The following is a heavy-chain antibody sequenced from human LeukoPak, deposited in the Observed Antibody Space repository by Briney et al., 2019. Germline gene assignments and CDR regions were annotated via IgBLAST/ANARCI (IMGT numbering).Heavy chain of an antibody. V-gene: IGHV1-2*02. CDR1: GYTFTGYY. D-gene: IGHD1-7*01. Sequence: ASVKVSCKASGYTFTGYYMHWVRQAHGQGIEWMGWINPNSGGTNYAQKFQGRVTMTRDTSISTAYMELSRLRSDDTAVYYCARDQEYYNWNYVPSYYYMDVWGKGTTVTVSS. CDR3: ARDQEYYNWNYVPSYYYMDV. J-gene: IGHJ6*03. CDR2: INPNSGGT.